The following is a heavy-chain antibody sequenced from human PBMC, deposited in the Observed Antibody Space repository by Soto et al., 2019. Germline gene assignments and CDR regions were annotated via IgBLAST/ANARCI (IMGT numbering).Heavy chain of an antibody. V-gene: IGHV3-7*01. CDR3: ARGFEGRITIFGVVIIDAFDI. J-gene: IGHJ3*02. CDR1: GFTFSSYW. D-gene: IGHD3-3*01. Sequence: PAGSLRLSCAASGFTFSSYWMSWVRQAPGKGLEWVANIKQDGSEKYYVDSVKGRFTISRDNAKNSLYLQMNSLRAEDTAVYYCARGFEGRITIFGVVIIDAFDIWGQGTMVTVS. CDR2: IKQDGSEK.